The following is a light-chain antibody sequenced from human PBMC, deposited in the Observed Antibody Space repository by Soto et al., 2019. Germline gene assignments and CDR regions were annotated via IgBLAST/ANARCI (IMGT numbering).Light chain of an antibody. Sequence: DIHMTQSPSSFSASVVDTVTIPFLASQGIGGWLAWYQQKPGKAPKLLIYTASSLQSGVPSRFSGSGSGTDFTLTISGLQPEDFATYYCQQANSFPITFGQGTRLEIK. CDR1: QGIGGW. V-gene: IGKV1-12*01. CDR3: QQANSFPIT. J-gene: IGKJ5*01. CDR2: TAS.